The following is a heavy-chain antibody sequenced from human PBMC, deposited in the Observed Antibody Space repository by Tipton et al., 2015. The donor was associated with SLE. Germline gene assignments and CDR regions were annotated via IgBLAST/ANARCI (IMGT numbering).Heavy chain of an antibody. J-gene: IGHJ4*02. CDR1: GYTFTSYG. V-gene: IGHV1-18*01. D-gene: IGHD2-2*01. Sequence: QLVQSVAEVKKPGASVKFSCKASGYTFTSYGISWVRQAPGQGLEWMGWISAYNGNTNYAQKLQGRVTMTTDTSTSTAYMELRSLRSDDTAVYYCARVGGYCSSTSCYAGYFDYWGQGTLVTVSS. CDR3: ARVGGYCSSTSCYAGYFDY. CDR2: ISAYNGNT.